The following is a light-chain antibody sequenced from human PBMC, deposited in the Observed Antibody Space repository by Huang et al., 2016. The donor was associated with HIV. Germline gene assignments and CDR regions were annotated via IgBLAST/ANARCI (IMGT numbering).Light chain of an antibody. J-gene: IGKJ5*01. V-gene: IGKV1-39*01. CDR1: QSIRNY. Sequence: DIQMTQSPSSLSSSVGDRVTSNCRASQSIRNYLNWYQQKPVKAPKLLIYSDSTLQSGVPSRFSGSRSWTDFPRTISSLQPEDFATYYCQQSYSPPITFGQGTRLDIK. CDR2: SDS. CDR3: QQSYSPPIT.